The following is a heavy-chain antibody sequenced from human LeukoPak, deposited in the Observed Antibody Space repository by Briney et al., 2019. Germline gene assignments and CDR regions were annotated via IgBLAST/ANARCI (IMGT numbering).Heavy chain of an antibody. V-gene: IGHV4-34*01. D-gene: IGHD1-20*01. CDR1: GGSFSGYY. J-gene: IGHJ5*02. Sequence: SETLSLTCAVYGGSFSGYYWSWIRQPPGKGLEWIGEINHSGSTNYNPSLKSRVTISVDTSKNQFSLKLSSVTAADTAVYYCARERDDNWNVGPWGQGTLVTVSS. CDR3: ARERDDNWNVGP. CDR2: INHSGST.